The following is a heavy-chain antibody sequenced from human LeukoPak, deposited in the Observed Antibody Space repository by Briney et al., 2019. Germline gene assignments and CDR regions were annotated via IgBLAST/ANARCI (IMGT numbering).Heavy chain of an antibody. CDR3: ANYGGVITKDAFDI. D-gene: IGHD3-10*01. CDR2: IRFDGSNE. Sequence: PGGSLRLSCAASGFTFRSYGMHWVRQAPGKGLEWVAFIRFDGSNEYYADSVKGRFTISRDNSKNILYLQMNSLRAEDTAVYYCANYGGVITKDAFDIWGQGTMVTVSS. V-gene: IGHV3-30*02. J-gene: IGHJ3*02. CDR1: GFTFRSYG.